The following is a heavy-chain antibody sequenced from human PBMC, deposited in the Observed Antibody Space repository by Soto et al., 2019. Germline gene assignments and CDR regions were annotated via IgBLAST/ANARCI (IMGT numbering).Heavy chain of an antibody. V-gene: IGHV6-1*01. CDR3: ATDRGKYIDFFDY. CDR2: TYYRTKWFN. D-gene: IGHD1-26*01. J-gene: IGHJ4*02. Sequence: QTLSLTCAISGDSVSSDSVAWNWIRQSTSRGLEWLGRTYYRTKWFNDYAVSVMSRITITPGTSRNQFSLQLTSVTPEDTAAYYCATDRGKYIDFFDYWGQGILVTVSS. CDR1: GDSVSSDSVA.